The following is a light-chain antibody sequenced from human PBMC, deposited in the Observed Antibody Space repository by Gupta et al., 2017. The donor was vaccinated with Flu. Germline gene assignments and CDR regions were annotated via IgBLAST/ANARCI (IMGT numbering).Light chain of an antibody. CDR3: QQRSNCPLT. Sequence: EIVLTQSPATLSLSPGERATLSCRASQSVSSYLAWYQQKPGQAPRLLIYDASNRATGIPARFSGSGSGTDFTLPISSLEPEDFAVYYCQQRSNCPLTFGRGTKVEIK. J-gene: IGKJ4*01. CDR2: DAS. CDR1: QSVSSY. V-gene: IGKV3-11*01.